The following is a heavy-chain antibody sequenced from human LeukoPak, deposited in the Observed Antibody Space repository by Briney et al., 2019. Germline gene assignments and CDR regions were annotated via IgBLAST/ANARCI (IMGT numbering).Heavy chain of an antibody. D-gene: IGHD3-10*01. V-gene: IGHV4-34*01. CDR1: GGSFSGYY. CDR2: INHSGST. J-gene: IGHJ4*02. CDR3: AKGRGYYYGSGSHDY. Sequence: SETLSLTCAVYGGSFSGYYWSWIRQPPGKGLEWIGEINHSGSTNYNPSLKSRVTISVDTSKNQFSLKLSSVTAADTAVYYCAKGRGYYYGSGSHDYWGQGTLVTVSS.